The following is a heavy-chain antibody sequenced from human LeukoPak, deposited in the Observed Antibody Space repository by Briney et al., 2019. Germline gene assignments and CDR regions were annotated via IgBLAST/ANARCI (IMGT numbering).Heavy chain of an antibody. CDR3: AKGVVSRDGYDDY. Sequence: PGRSLRLSCAASGFTFSSYGMHWVRQAPGKGLEWVAVISYDGSNKYYADSVKGRFTISRDNSKNTLYLQMNSLRAEDTAVYYCAKGVVSRDGYDDYWGQGTLVTVSS. CDR2: ISYDGSNK. J-gene: IGHJ4*02. V-gene: IGHV3-30*18. CDR1: GFTFSSYG. D-gene: IGHD5-12*01.